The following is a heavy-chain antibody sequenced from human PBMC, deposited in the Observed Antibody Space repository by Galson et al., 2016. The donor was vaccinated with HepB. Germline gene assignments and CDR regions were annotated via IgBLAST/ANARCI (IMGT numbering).Heavy chain of an antibody. Sequence: SLRLSCAASGITFSSAYMIWVRQAPGKGLEWVGRIKSNTDGETTDYAAPVKGRFFISRDDSRNMLYLQMNSLKAEDTAIYYCTTDGGYVSRWYYLWGQGTVVTVSS. CDR2: IKSNTDGETT. CDR3: TTDGGYVSRWYYL. CDR1: GITFSSAY. V-gene: IGHV3-15*01. D-gene: IGHD6-13*01. J-gene: IGHJ4*02.